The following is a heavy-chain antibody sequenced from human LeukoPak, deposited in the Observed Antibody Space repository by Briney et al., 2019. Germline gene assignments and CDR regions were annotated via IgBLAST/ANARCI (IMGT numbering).Heavy chain of an antibody. D-gene: IGHD1-26*01. Sequence: PGGSLPLSCAASGFTFSSYDMHGGRQATGKGVGGVSGIGTAGDTYYPGSVKGRFTISRENAKNSLYLQMNSLRGGDRAVYYCARGVSGSLGGAWYFDLWGRGTLVTVSS. J-gene: IGHJ2*01. V-gene: IGHV3-13*01. CDR1: GFTFSSYD. CDR2: IGTAGDT. CDR3: ARGVSGSLGGAWYFDL.